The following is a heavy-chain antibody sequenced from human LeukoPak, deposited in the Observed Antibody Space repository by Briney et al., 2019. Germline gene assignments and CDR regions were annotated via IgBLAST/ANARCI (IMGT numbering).Heavy chain of an antibody. Sequence: GASVKVSCKASGYTFTSYDINWVRQATGQGLEWMGWMNPNSGNTGYAQKFQGRVTITRNTSISTAYMELSSLRSEDTAVYYCARGSPHYDSSGYTWKNFDYWGQGTLVTV. J-gene: IGHJ4*02. CDR2: MNPNSGNT. D-gene: IGHD3-22*01. CDR3: ARGSPHYDSSGYTWKNFDY. CDR1: GYTFTSYD. V-gene: IGHV1-8*03.